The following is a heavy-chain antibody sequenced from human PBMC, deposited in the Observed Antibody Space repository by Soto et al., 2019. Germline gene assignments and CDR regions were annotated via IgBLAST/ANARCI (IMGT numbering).Heavy chain of an antibody. Sequence: QPGGSLRLCCAASGVTFSSYAMSWVRQAPGKGLEWVSAISGSGGSTYYADSVKGRFTISRDNSKNTPYLQMNSLRAEDTAVYYCAKDHRGDSWPRGDAFDIWGQGTMVTVSS. CDR2: ISGSGGST. V-gene: IGHV3-23*01. J-gene: IGHJ3*02. D-gene: IGHD6-13*01. CDR3: AKDHRGDSWPRGDAFDI. CDR1: GVTFSSYA.